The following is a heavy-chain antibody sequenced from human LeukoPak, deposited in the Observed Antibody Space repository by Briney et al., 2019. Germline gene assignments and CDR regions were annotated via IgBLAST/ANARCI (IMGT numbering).Heavy chain of an antibody. V-gene: IGHV3-23*01. Sequence: PGGSLRLSCAASGFTFSTSAMSWVRQAPGKGLEWVSGISGSGGSTYYADSVKGRFTISRDNSKNTLYLQMNNLRAEDTAVYYCAKSRNWNYRYYFDYWGQGTLVTVSS. J-gene: IGHJ4*02. CDR2: ISGSGGST. D-gene: IGHD1-7*01. CDR3: AKSRNWNYRYYFDY. CDR1: GFTFSTSA.